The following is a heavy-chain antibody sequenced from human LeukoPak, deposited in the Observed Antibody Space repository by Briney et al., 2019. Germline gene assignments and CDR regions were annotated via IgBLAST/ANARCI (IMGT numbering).Heavy chain of an antibody. J-gene: IGHJ6*02. CDR3: AKDSTVALFYYYYRMDD. D-gene: IGHD4-23*01. V-gene: IGHV3-48*01. CDR1: GFTFSSYS. Sequence: PGGSLRLSCAASGFTFSSYSMNWVRQAPEKGLEWVSYISSSASTIYYADSVKGRFTISRDNSKNTLYLQMNSLRTEDTAVYYCAKDSTVALFYYYYRMDDWGQGTTVTVSS. CDR2: ISSSASTI.